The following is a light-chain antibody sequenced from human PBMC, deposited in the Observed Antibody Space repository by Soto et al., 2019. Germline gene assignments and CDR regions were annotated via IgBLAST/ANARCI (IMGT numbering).Light chain of an antibody. J-gene: IGKJ3*01. CDR2: WAS. CDR3: QQYYSSPFT. CDR1: QSISYTSNNKNY. Sequence: DIVMTQSPDSLAVSLGERATINCKSSQSISYTSNNKNYLTWYQQKPGQPPKLLIYWASIRESGVPDRFSGSGSGTAFALTISSLQAEDVAVYYCQQYYSSPFTFGPGTKVDIK. V-gene: IGKV4-1*01.